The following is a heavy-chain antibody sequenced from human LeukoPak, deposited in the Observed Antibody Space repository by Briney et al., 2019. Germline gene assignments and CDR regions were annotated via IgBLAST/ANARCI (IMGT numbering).Heavy chain of an antibody. J-gene: IGHJ4*02. D-gene: IGHD6-19*01. CDR2: ISGSGYST. CDR1: GITFSNYA. Sequence: GRSLRLSCAASGITFSNYAMSWVRQAPGKGLEWVSAISGSGYSTHYADSVKGRFIISRDNSKNTLYLLMNSLRAEDTAVYYCAKEPTQWLATNFDYWGQGTLVSVSS. V-gene: IGHV3-23*01. CDR3: AKEPTQWLATNFDY.